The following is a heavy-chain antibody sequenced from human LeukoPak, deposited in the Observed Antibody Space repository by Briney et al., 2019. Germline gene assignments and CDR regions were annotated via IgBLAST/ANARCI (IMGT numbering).Heavy chain of an antibody. V-gene: IGHV4-59*01. Sequence: SETLSLTCTVSGGSISSYYWSWIRQPPGKGLEWIGYIYYSGSTNYNPSLKSRVTISVDTSKNQFTLKLSSVTAADTAVYYCAGGDLGYSYGALDYWGQGTLVTVSS. CDR2: IYYSGST. CDR1: GGSISSYY. CDR3: AGGDLGYSYGALDY. D-gene: IGHD5-18*01. J-gene: IGHJ4*02.